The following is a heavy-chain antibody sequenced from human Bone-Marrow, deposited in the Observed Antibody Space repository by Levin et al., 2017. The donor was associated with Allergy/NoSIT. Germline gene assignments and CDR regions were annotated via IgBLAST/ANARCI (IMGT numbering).Heavy chain of an antibody. Sequence: SCTVSGGSIRSGGYYWSWIRQHPGKGLEWIGYIYDSGSTSYNPSLESRVAISVDTSKNQFYLKLTSLTAADTAVYYYARIPDTTSEFDYWGQGTLVTVSS. V-gene: IGHV4-31*03. CDR1: GGSIRSGGYY. CDR3: ARIPDTTSEFDY. D-gene: IGHD5-18*01. J-gene: IGHJ4*02. CDR2: IYDSGST.